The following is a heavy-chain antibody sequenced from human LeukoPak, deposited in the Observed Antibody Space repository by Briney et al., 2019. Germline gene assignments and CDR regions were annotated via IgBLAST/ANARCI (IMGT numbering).Heavy chain of an antibody. CDR2: IKWNGGST. CDR1: GFTFDDYG. D-gene: IGHD3-9*01. Sequence: PGGSLRLSCATSGFTFDDYGMSWVRQAPGKGLEWVSGIKWNGGSTAYADSVKGRFTISRDNAKNFLYLQMNSLRAEDTALYYCGRERDMLAGYYRYFFDYWGQGTLVTVSS. J-gene: IGHJ4*02. CDR3: GRERDMLAGYYRYFFDY. V-gene: IGHV3-20*04.